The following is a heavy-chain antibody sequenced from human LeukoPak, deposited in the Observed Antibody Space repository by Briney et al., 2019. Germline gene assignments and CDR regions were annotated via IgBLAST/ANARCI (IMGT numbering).Heavy chain of an antibody. CDR3: ARDNRIAAAGTPFDY. CDR1: GASISRYY. V-gene: IGHV4-39*07. D-gene: IGHD6-13*01. Sequence: SETLSLTCTVSGASISRYYWGWIRQPPGKGLEWIGSIYYSGSTYYNPSLKSRVTISVDTSKNQFSLKLSSVTAAGTAVYYCARDNRIAAAGTPFDYWGQGTLVTVSS. CDR2: IYYSGST. J-gene: IGHJ4*02.